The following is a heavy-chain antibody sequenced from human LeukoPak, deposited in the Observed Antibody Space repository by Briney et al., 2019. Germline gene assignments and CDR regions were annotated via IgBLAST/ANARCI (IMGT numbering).Heavy chain of an antibody. Sequence: GASVKVSCKAFGYTFSDYYMHWVRQAPGQGLEWKGRINPNSGGTNYAQKFQGRVTMITDTSITTAYMELSRLRSGDTAVYYCARDADSSGWYEDRYFYYMDVWGKGTTVTVSS. V-gene: IGHV1-2*06. CDR1: GYTFSDYY. D-gene: IGHD6-19*01. CDR2: INPNSGGT. J-gene: IGHJ6*03. CDR3: ARDADSSGWYEDRYFYYMDV.